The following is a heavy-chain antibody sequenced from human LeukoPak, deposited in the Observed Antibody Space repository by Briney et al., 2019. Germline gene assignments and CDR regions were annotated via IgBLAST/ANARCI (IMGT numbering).Heavy chain of an antibody. J-gene: IGHJ6*04. CDR3: ARAPTDSFRLDV. V-gene: IGHV4-59*12. CDR1: GGSMSSYS. CDR2: IYYSGST. D-gene: IGHD2/OR15-2a*01. Sequence: SETLSLTCSVSGGSMSSYSWSWIRQPPGKGLEWIGYIYYSGSTYFNPSLKSRVTISADTSKNQFSLKLSSVTAADTAVYYCARAPTDSFRLDVWGKGTTVTVSS.